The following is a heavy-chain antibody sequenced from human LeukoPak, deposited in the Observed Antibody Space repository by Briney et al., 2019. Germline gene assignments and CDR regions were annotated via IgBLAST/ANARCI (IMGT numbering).Heavy chain of an antibody. D-gene: IGHD6-6*01. CDR1: GFTFSSYS. CDR3: ARVIDSSSSGEDY. J-gene: IGHJ4*02. Sequence: SGGSLRLSCAASGFTFSSYSMNWVRQAPGKGLEWVSYISSSSSTIYYADSVKGRFTISRDNAKNSLYLQMNSLRAEDTAVYYCARVIDSSSSGEDYWGPGTLVTVSS. CDR2: ISSSSSTI. V-gene: IGHV3-48*01.